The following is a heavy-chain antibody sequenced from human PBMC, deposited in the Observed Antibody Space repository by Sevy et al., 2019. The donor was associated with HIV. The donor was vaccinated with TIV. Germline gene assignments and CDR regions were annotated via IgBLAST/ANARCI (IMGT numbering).Heavy chain of an antibody. V-gene: IGHV3-48*01. Sequence: GGSLRLSCSASGFTFSGYAMSWVRQAPGKGLEWLSYISRSSRTIYYADSVEGRFTISRDNAKNSLYLQINSLRAEDTAVYYCARAYSGGWPQGAWTDYWGQGTLVTVSS. CDR1: GFTFSGYA. CDR2: ISRSSRTI. CDR3: ARAYSGGWPQGAWTDY. J-gene: IGHJ4*02. D-gene: IGHD6-19*01.